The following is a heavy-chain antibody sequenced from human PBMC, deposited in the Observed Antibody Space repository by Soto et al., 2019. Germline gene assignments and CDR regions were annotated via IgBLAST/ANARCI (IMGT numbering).Heavy chain of an antibody. D-gene: IGHD6-19*01. J-gene: IGHJ4*02. V-gene: IGHV4-59*01. CDR3: AGAGAGTGFDY. CDR2: LYYSGST. CDR1: GGSISSYY. Sequence: SETLSLTCTVSGGSISSYYWSWIRQPPGKGLEWIGYLYYSGSTNYNPSLKSRVTISVDTSKNQFSLKLSSVTAADTAVYYCAGAGAGTGFDYWGQGTLVTVSS.